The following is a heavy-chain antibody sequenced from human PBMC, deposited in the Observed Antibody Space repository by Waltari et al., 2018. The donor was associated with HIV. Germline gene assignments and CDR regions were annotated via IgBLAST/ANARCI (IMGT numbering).Heavy chain of an antibody. CDR3: ARDPQYCSSTSCSYYFDY. CDR1: GLTFSNFA. D-gene: IGHD2-2*01. CDR2: ISYDGSNK. J-gene: IGHJ4*02. Sequence: QVQLVESGGGVVQPGRSLTLSLAASGLTFSNFAMHWVRQAQGKGLEWVAVISYDGSNKYYADSVKGRFTISRDNSKNTLYLQMNSLRAEDTAVYYCARDPQYCSSTSCSYYFDYWGQGTLVTVSS. V-gene: IGHV3-30-3*01.